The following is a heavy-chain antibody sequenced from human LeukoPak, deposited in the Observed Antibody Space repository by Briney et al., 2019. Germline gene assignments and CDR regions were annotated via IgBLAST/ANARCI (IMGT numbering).Heavy chain of an antibody. V-gene: IGHV3-21*01. J-gene: IGHJ3*02. CDR2: IGSSSSSI. Sequence: GGSLRLSCAASGFSFSSHSMNWVRQAPGKGLEWVSSIGSSSSSIYYAGSVEGRFTISRDNAKNSLYLQMNSLGAEDTAVYYCARESGEAFDIWGQGTMVIVS. CDR1: GFSFSSHS. CDR3: ARESGEAFDI. D-gene: IGHD1-26*01.